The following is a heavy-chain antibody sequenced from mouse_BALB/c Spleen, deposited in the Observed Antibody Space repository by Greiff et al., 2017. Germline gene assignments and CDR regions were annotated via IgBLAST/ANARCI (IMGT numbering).Heavy chain of an antibody. Sequence: EVKLMESGGGLVQPGGSMKLSCVASGFTFSNYWMNWVRQSPEKGLEWVAEIRLKSNNYATHYAESVKGRFTISRDDSKSSVYLQMNNLRAEDTGIYYCTRHGGKDAMDYWGQGTSVTVSS. CDR3: TRHGGKDAMDY. D-gene: IGHD1-1*01. CDR1: GFTFSNYW. J-gene: IGHJ4*01. V-gene: IGHV6-6*02. CDR2: IRLKSNNYAT.